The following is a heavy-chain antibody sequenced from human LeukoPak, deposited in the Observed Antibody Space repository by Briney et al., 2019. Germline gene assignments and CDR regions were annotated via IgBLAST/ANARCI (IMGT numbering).Heavy chain of an antibody. Sequence: SETLSLTCAVYGGSFSGYYWSWIRQPPGKGLEWIGEINHSGSTNYNPSLKSRVTISVDTSKNQFSLKLSSVTAADTAVYYCARGWSGYDYYYYGMDVRGQGTTVTVSS. D-gene: IGHD3-3*01. CDR1: GGSFSGYY. CDR3: ARGWSGYDYYYYGMDV. V-gene: IGHV4-34*01. J-gene: IGHJ6*02. CDR2: INHSGST.